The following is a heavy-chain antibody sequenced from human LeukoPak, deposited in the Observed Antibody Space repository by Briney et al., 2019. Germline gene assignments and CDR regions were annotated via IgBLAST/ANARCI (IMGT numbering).Heavy chain of an antibody. V-gene: IGHV3-7*05. CDR1: GFTFSNYW. J-gene: IGHJ4*02. CDR3: ANALGAHYFDY. CDR2: IKQDGSET. Sequence: GGSLRLSCAASGFTFSNYWMIWLRQAPGKGLEWVANIKQDGSETYYEDSVRGRFSISRDNAKNSLYLQMNSLRAEDTAVYYCANALGAHYFDYRGQGTLVTVSS. D-gene: IGHD1-26*01.